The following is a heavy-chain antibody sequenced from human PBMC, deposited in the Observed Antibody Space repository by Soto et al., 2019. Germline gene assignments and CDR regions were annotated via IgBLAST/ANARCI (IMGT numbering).Heavy chain of an antibody. CDR3: ARGYRAGSYFFDY. CDR1: GFTVSSNY. V-gene: IGHV3-53*01. Sequence: EVQLVESGGGLIQPGGSLRLSCAASGFTVSSNYMTWVRQAPGKGLEWVSASYSGGSTDYADSVRGRFTMSRDNYYNTVYLQMNRLRVEDTAIYFCARGYRAGSYFFDYWGQGTLVTVSS. D-gene: IGHD3-10*01. CDR2: SYSGGST. J-gene: IGHJ4*02.